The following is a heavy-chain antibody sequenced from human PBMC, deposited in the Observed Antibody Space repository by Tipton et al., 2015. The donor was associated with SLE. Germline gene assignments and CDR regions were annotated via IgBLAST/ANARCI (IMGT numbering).Heavy chain of an antibody. CDR3: ARESFTNDFYYCMDV. CDR2: ISFTGST. CDR1: GASISRFY. D-gene: IGHD2-8*01. V-gene: IGHV4-59*01. Sequence: TLSLTCSVSGASISRFYWNWIRQPPGKRLEWMGYISFTGSTTYNPSLKSRVAMSLDTSKNQVSLNLTSVTAADTAIYYCARESFTNDFYYCMDVWGKGTTVTVSS. J-gene: IGHJ6*03.